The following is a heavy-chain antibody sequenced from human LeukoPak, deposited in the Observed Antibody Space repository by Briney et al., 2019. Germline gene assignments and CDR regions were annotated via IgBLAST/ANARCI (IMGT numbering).Heavy chain of an antibody. D-gene: IGHD4-17*01. J-gene: IGHJ4*02. CDR1: GGTFSSYA. CDR3: ARDGYGDYLADY. V-gene: IGHV1-2*06. Sequence: ASVKVSCKASGGTFSSYAISWVRQAPGQGLEWMGRINPNSGGTNYAQKFQGRVTMTRDTSISTAYMELSRLRSDDTAVYFCARDGYGDYLADYWGQGTLVTVSS. CDR2: INPNSGGT.